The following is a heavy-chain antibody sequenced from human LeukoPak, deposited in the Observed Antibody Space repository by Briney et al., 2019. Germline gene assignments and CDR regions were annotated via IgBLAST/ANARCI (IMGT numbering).Heavy chain of an antibody. CDR1: RCTFSSYT. CDR2: ISPSSTPI. V-gene: IGHV3-21*01. J-gene: IGHJ4*02. CDR3: ATGESGYEPPGY. D-gene: IGHD5-12*01. Sequence: GGSLTLSCAASRCTFSSYTLTWVRQTPGKGLEWVSSISPSSTPIYYADLLKRRFIFARTNAKQSVLLQMNSPRVEDTALYYCATGESGYEPPGYLGQGSLVSDSS.